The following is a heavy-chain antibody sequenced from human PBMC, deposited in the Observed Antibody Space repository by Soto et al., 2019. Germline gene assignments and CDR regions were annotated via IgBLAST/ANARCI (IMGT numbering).Heavy chain of an antibody. CDR3: DRDPCGRDSPRGTYYSDAGMDG. J-gene: IGHJ6*02. Sequence: QVQLQESGPGLVKPSQTLSLTCTVSGGSISSGDYYWSWIRQPPGKGLEWIGYIYYRGSTYYNPSPRPRVAIAVDTSTTTCTRAPSTVTGADAAVYYDDRDPCGRDSPRGTYYSDAGMDGWGQGTTVTVSS. CDR2: IYYRGST. D-gene: IGHD2-21*02. CDR1: GGSISSGDYY. V-gene: IGHV4-30-4*01.